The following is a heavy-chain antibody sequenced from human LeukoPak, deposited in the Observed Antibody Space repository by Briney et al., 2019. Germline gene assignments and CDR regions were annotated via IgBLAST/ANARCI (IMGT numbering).Heavy chain of an antibody. Sequence: SGGSLRLSCAASGFTFSSYAMSWVRQAPGKGLEWVSAISGSGGSTYYADSVKGRFTISRDNSKNTLYLQMNSLRAEDTAVYYCARDTAPNGYSLDYWGQGTLVTVSS. J-gene: IGHJ4*02. CDR3: ARDTAPNGYSLDY. D-gene: IGHD4-11*01. V-gene: IGHV3-23*01. CDR2: ISGSGGST. CDR1: GFTFSSYA.